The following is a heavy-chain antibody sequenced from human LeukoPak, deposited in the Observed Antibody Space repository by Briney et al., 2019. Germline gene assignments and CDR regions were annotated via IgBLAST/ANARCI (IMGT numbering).Heavy chain of an antibody. V-gene: IGHV3-30-3*01. Sequence: PGGSLRLSCAASGFTFGSYAMHWVRQAPGKGLEWVAIISYDGSDKYYADSVKGRFTISRDNSKNTLYLQMNSLRAEDTAVYYCAREHRGYGDYWGQGTLVTVSS. CDR3: AREHRGYGDY. D-gene: IGHD5-12*01. J-gene: IGHJ4*02. CDR1: GFTFGSYA. CDR2: ISYDGSDK.